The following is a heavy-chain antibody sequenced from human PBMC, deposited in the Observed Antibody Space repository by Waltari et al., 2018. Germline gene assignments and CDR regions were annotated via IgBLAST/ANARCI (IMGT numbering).Heavy chain of an antibody. CDR2: IYSGGST. D-gene: IGHD6-19*01. CDR3: ARELIAVAGTYYYGMDV. Sequence: EVQLVESGGGLVQPGGSLRLSCAASGFTVSSNYMSWVRPAPGKGLEWVSVIYSGGSTYYADSVKGRFTISRDNSKNTLYLQMNSLRAEDTAVYYCARELIAVAGTYYYGMDVWGQGTTVTVSS. CDR1: GFTVSSNY. V-gene: IGHV3-66*01. J-gene: IGHJ6*02.